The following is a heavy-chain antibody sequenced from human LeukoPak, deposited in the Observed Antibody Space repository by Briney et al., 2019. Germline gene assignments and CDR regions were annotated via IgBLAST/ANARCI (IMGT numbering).Heavy chain of an antibody. J-gene: IGHJ3*02. V-gene: IGHV3-64*01. CDR2: ISGNGGNT. CDR1: GFTFSSHQ. D-gene: IGHD1-7*01. CDR3: ARRFSGVNYGAYDM. Sequence: PGGSLRLSCAASGFTFSSHQMHWVRQAPGKRLEYVSAISGNGGNTYYANSAKGRFTISRDNSKNTLYLQMGSLRPEDMAVYYCARRFSGVNYGAYDMWGQGTMVTVSS.